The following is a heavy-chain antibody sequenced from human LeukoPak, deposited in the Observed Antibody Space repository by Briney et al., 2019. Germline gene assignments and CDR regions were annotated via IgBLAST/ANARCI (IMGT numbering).Heavy chain of an antibody. D-gene: IGHD3-22*01. CDR2: IIPIPGIA. V-gene: IGHV1-69*04. Sequence: SVKVSCKASGGTFISYAISWVRQAPGQGLEWMGRIIPIPGIANYAQKFQGRVTITADKSTSTAYMELSSLRSEDTAVYYCARVRDPDYYDSSGYRDAFDIWGQGTMVTVSS. CDR1: GGTFISYA. J-gene: IGHJ3*02. CDR3: ARVRDPDYYDSSGYRDAFDI.